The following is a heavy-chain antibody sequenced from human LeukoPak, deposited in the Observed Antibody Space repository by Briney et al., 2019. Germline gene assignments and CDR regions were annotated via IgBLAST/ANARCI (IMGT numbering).Heavy chain of an antibody. CDR1: GGSINTNDYY. V-gene: IGHV4-39*01. Sequence: SETLSLTCTLSGGSINTNDYYWGWIRQPPGKGLEGIGSFGHGRNAFYNPSLQSRVTISADASTNQFSLRLRSVPSTDTAMYYCGRHAPYRNFDLWGQGILVTVSS. CDR2: FGHGRNA. D-gene: IGHD3-16*02. J-gene: IGHJ5*02. CDR3: GRHAPYRNFDL.